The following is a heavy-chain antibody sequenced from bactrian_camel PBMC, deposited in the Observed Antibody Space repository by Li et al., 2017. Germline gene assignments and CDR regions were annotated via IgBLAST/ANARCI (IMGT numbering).Heavy chain of an antibody. Sequence: QLVESGGDLVQPGGSLRLSCAASGFTFNSYWMCWVRLAPGKGVEWVSTITGRNLNTNYADAVKGRFTISADNARSTVYLQMNSLKPEDTAVYHCMRSGAMYSLDAWGQGTQVTVS. CDR1: GFTFNSYW. CDR2: ITGRNLNT. V-gene: IGHV3S25*01. CDR3: MRSGAMYSLDA. J-gene: IGHJ3*01. D-gene: IGHD1*01.